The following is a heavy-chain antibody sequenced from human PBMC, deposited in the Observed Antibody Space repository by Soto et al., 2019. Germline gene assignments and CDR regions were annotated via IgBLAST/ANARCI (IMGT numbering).Heavy chain of an antibody. CDR2: IYWDDDK. D-gene: IGHD6-13*01. CDR3: AHSSHSSSWYAPDRASLQTLDFDY. Sequence: QITLKESGPTLVKPTQTLTLTCTFSGFSLSTSGVGVGWIRQPPGKALEWLALIYWDDDKRYSPSLKSRLTITKDTSKNQVVLTMTNMDPVDTATYYCAHSSHSSSWYAPDRASLQTLDFDYWGQGTLVTVSA. V-gene: IGHV2-5*02. J-gene: IGHJ4*02. CDR1: GFSLSTSGVG.